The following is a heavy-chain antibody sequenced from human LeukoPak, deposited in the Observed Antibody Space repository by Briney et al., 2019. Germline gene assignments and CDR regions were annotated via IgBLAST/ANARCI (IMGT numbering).Heavy chain of an antibody. J-gene: IGHJ4*02. CDR1: GFIFSTYA. CDR2: IGGSGGST. Sequence: PGGSLRLSCATSGFIFSTYALSWVRQAPGKGLEWASSIGGSGGSTYHADSVKGRFTISRDSSKNTLYLQMNSLRAEDTAIYYCARVIRAAPGKGYFDYWGQGTLVTVSS. D-gene: IGHD6-13*01. CDR3: ARVIRAAPGKGYFDY. V-gene: IGHV3-23*01.